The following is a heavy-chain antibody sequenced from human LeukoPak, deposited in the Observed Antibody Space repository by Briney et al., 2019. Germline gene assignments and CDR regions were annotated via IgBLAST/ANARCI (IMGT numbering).Heavy chain of an antibody. CDR2: IYPGDSDT. CDR3: ARLHTAVTTSRWFDP. CDR1: GYSFTTYW. V-gene: IGHV5-51*01. J-gene: IGHJ5*02. D-gene: IGHD4-17*01. Sequence: GESLKISCKGSGYSFTTYWIGWVRQMPGKGLEWMGIIYPGDSDTRYSPSFQGQVTISADKSISTAYLQWSSLKASDTAMYYCARLHTAVTTSRWFDPWGQGTLVTVSS.